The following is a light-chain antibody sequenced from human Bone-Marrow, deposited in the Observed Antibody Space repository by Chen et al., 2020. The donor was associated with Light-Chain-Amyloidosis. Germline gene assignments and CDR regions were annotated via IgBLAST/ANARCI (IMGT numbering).Light chain of an antibody. V-gene: IGLV3-25*03. Sequence: SYELTQPPSVSVSPGQTARIPCSGDDLPTKYAYWYQQKPGQAPVLVIHIDTERPSGISERFSGTSSGTPATLAISGGQAEDEADYHCQSANSSGTYEVIFGGGTKLTVL. CDR3: QSANSSGTYEVI. CDR2: IDT. CDR1: DLPTKY. J-gene: IGLJ2*01.